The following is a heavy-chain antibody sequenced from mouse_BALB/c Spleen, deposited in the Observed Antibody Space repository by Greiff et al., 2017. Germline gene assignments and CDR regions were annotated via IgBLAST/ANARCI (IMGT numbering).Heavy chain of an antibody. V-gene: IGHV1S56*01. CDR1: GYTFTSYY. J-gene: IGHJ4*01. Sequence: QVQLQQSGPELVKPGASVRISCTASGYTFTSYYIHWVKQRPGQGLEWIGWIYPGNVNTKYNEKFKGKATLTADKSSSTAYMQLSSLTSEDSAVYFCARDCGSSYAMDYWGQGTSVTVSA. CDR2: IYPGNVNT. D-gene: IGHD1-1*01. CDR3: ARDCGSSYAMDY.